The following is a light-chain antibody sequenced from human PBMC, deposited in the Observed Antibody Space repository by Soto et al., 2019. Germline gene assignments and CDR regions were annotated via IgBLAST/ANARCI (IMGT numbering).Light chain of an antibody. J-gene: IGLJ1*01. V-gene: IGLV2-14*03. CDR1: SSDVGGYNY. Sequence: QSALTQPASVSGSPGQSITISCTGASSDVGGYNYVSWYQQHPGKAPKLIIYDVSYRPSGVSNRFSGSKSGNTASLTISGLQAEDEADYYCSSYTSSSTFYVFGTGTKLTVL. CDR3: SSYTSSSTFYV. CDR2: DVS.